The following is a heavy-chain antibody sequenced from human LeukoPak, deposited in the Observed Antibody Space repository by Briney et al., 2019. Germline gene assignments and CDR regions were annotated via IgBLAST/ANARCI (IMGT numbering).Heavy chain of an antibody. CDR2: IGGSGGRT. J-gene: IGHJ4*02. Sequence: HAGGSLRLSCAASGFSFSTYRMSWVRQAPGKGLEWVAGIGGSGGRTNYADSVKGRFTISRDNPKNTLYLQMNSLRAEDTAVYFCAKRGVVIRVILVGFHKEAYYFDSWGQGALVIVSS. V-gene: IGHV3-23*01. CDR3: AKRGVVIRVILVGFHKEAYYFDS. CDR1: GFSFSTYR. D-gene: IGHD3-22*01.